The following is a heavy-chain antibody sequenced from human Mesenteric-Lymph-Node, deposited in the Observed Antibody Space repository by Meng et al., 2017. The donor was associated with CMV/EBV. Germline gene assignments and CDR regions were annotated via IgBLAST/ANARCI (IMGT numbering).Heavy chain of an antibody. CDR1: GFTFSSYA. CDR3: AKDAGGIVVVPAATFGMDV. Sequence: GESLKISCAASGFTFSSYAMHWVRQAPGKGLEWVAFIRYDGSNKYYADSVKGRFTISRDNSKNTLYLQMNSLRAEDTAVYYCAKDAGGIVVVPAATFGMDVWGQGTTVTVSS. D-gene: IGHD2-2*01. V-gene: IGHV3-30*02. J-gene: IGHJ6*02. CDR2: IRYDGSNK.